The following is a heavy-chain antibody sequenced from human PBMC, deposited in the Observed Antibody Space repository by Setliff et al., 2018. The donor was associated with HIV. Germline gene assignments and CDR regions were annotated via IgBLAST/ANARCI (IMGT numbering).Heavy chain of an antibody. CDR1: GGSISSGGYY. J-gene: IGHJ3*02. V-gene: IGHV4-31*03. Sequence: SETLSLTCTVSGGSISSGGYYWSWIRQHPGKGLGWIGYIYYSGSTYYNPSLKSRVTRSVDTSKNQFSLKLSSVTAADTAVYYCARDGGEKEAFDIWGQGTMVTVSS. CDR2: IYYSGST. D-gene: IGHD3-16*01. CDR3: ARDGGEKEAFDI.